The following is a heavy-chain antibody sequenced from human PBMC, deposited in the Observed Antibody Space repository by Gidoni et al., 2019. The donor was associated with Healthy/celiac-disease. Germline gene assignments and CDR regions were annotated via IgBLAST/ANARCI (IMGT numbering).Heavy chain of an antibody. CDR3: ARRALVVVAVAYGMDV. CDR2: ISSSSSYI. J-gene: IGHJ6*02. D-gene: IGHD2-15*01. CDR1: GFTVSSDS. Sequence: EVQLVESGGGRVKHGGSLRLAGAAAGFTVSSDSMNWVRQAPGKGLGCVSSISSSSSYIYYADSVKGRFTISRDNAKNSLYLQMNSLRAEDTAVYYCARRALVVVAVAYGMDVWGQGTTVTVSS. V-gene: IGHV3-21*01.